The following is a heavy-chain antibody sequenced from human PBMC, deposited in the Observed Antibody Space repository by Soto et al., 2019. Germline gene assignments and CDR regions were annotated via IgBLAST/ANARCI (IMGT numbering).Heavy chain of an antibody. CDR1: GFIFKNYA. CDR3: TKSSGGSSSVGMDY. D-gene: IGHD6-6*01. J-gene: IGHJ4*02. CDR2: ITRDGYNK. Sequence: GGSLRLSCAGSGFIFKNYALNWVRQAPGKGLEGVASITRDGYNKYYADSVKGRFTISRDNSRDTLSLQMTALTIEDSSVYYCTKSSGGSSSVGMDYWGQGTLVTVSS. V-gene: IGHV3-30*04.